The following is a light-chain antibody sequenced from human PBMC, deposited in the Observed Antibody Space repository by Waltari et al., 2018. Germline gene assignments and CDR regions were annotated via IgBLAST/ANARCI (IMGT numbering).Light chain of an antibody. J-gene: IGLJ3*02. CDR2: VNSDGSH. Sequence: QLVLTQSPSASASLGASVTLPCTLTGEYSAYAIAWHQQQPAKGPRYLMNVNSDGSHDKADGIPERFSGSSAGAERYLIISRLQSDDEADYFCQTWGMNIQVFGGGTRLTVL. CDR1: GEYSAYA. CDR3: QTWGMNIQV. V-gene: IGLV4-69*01.